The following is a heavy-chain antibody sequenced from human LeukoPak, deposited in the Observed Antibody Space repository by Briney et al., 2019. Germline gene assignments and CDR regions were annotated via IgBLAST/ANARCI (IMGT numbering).Heavy chain of an antibody. Sequence: RSQTLSLTCVVSGDSVSSKNGAWHWIRQSPSRGLEWLGRTYYRSKLYNDHAESMECRMTISQDTSKNQYSLHLNSVTPDDTAVHYCARDFGTTGWHTFDYWGQGTLVTVSS. J-gene: IGHJ4*02. V-gene: IGHV6-1*01. CDR3: ARDFGTTGWHTFDY. D-gene: IGHD6-19*01. CDR1: GDSVSSKNGA. CDR2: TYYRSKLYN.